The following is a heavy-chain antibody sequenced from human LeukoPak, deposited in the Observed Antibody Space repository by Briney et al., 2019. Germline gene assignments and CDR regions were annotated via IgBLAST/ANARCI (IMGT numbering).Heavy chain of an antibody. CDR1: GYTFTRYY. D-gene: IGHD3-10*01. CDR2: INPSGGNT. CDR3: AREKNYYGSGNVWFDP. J-gene: IGHJ5*02. V-gene: IGHV1-46*01. Sequence: ASVKVSCKASGYTFTRYYMHWVRQAPGQGLEWMGIINPSGGNTNYAQKFQGRVTMTRDMSTSTVYMELSSLRSEDTAVYYCAREKNYYGSGNVWFDPWGQGTLVTVSS.